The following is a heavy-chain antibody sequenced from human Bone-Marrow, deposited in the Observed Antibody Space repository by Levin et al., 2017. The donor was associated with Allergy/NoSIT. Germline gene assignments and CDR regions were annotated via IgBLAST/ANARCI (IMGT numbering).Heavy chain of an antibody. Sequence: GGSLRLSCDASGSSFSNYAMSWVRQAPGKGLEWVSIITGTGGNTYYGDSVKGRFTVSRDNSKNTLYLELNSLRAEDTASYYCAKKQGGTTGFSFDVWGQGTMVTVSS. CDR1: GSSFSNYA. CDR3: AKKQGGTTGFSFDV. J-gene: IGHJ3*01. D-gene: IGHD1-14*01. V-gene: IGHV3-23*01. CDR2: ITGTGGNT.